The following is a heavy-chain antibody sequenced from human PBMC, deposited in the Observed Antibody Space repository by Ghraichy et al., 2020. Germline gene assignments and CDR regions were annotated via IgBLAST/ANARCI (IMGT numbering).Heavy chain of an antibody. J-gene: IGHJ5*02. V-gene: IGHV4-39*01. Sequence: GSLSLTCTVSGGSISSSSYYWGWIRQPPGKGLEWIGSIYYSGSTYYNPSLKSRVTISVDTSKNQFSLKLSSVTAADTAVYYCARARISPYRSPYCTNGVCYSVNWFDPWGQGTLVTVSS. CDR1: GGSISSSSYY. CDR3: ARARISPYRSPYCTNGVCYSVNWFDP. CDR2: IYYSGST. D-gene: IGHD2-8*01.